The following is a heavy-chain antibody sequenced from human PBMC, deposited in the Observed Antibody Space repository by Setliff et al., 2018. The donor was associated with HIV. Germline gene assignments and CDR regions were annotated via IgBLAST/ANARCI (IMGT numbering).Heavy chain of an antibody. CDR2: IYYSGST. V-gene: IGHV4-59*01. CDR1: GVSISSYY. CDR3: ARERSIAGYYYFYMDV. Sequence: SETLSLTCTVSGVSISSYYWSWIRQPPGKGLEWIGYIYYSGSTNYNPSLKSRVTISVDTSKNQFSLKLSSVTAADTAVYYCARERSIAGYYYFYMDVWGKGTTVTVSS. D-gene: IGHD6-6*01. J-gene: IGHJ6*03.